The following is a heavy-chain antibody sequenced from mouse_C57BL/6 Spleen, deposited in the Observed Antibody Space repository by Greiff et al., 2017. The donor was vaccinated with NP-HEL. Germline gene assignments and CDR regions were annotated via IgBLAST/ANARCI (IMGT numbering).Heavy chain of an antibody. V-gene: IGHV1-4*01. CDR2: INPSSGYT. CDR3: ARSNEFRGYYAMDY. Sequence: QVQLQQSGAELARPGASVKMSCKASGYTFTSYTMHWVKQRPGQGLEWIGYINPSSGYTKYNQKFKDKATLTADKSSSTAYMQLSSLTSEDSAVYYCARSNEFRGYYAMDYWGQGTSVTVSS. J-gene: IGHJ4*01. CDR1: GYTFTSYT.